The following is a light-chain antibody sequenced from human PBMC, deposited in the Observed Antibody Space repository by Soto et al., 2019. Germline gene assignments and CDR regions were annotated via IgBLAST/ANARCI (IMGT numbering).Light chain of an antibody. V-gene: IGKV1-5*03. J-gene: IGKJ1*01. CDR3: QPYNSYSWT. CDR2: KAS. Sequence: DIQMTQSPSTLSASVGDRVTITCRASESISNFLAWYQQKPGKAPNLPIYKASSLESGVPSRFSGSGSGTEFTLTISSLQPDDFATYYCQPYNSYSWTFGQGTKVDIK. CDR1: ESISNF.